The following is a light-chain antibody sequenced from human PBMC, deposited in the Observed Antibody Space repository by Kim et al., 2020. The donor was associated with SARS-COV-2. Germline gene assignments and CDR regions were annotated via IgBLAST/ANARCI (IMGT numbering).Light chain of an antibody. V-gene: IGKV3-20*01. J-gene: IGKJ1*01. Sequence: PGERATLSCRASQSVSSSYLAWYQQKPGQAPRLLIYGASSRATGIPDRFSGSGSGTDFALTISRLETEDFAVYYCQQYGSSPGTFGQGTKV. CDR2: GAS. CDR1: QSVSSSY. CDR3: QQYGSSPGT.